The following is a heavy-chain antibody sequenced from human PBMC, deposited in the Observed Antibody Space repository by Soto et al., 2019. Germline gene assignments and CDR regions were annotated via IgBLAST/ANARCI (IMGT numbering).Heavy chain of an antibody. Sequence: GGSLRLSCAASGFTFSSYGMHWVRQAPGKGLEWVAVIWYDGSNKYYADSVKGRFTISRDNSKNTLYLQMNSLRAEDTAVYYCARVGRAGGGWYVSYWFDPWGQGTLVTVSS. CDR3: ARVGRAGGGWYVSYWFDP. J-gene: IGHJ5*02. CDR1: GFTFSSYG. D-gene: IGHD6-19*01. CDR2: IWYDGSNK. V-gene: IGHV3-33*01.